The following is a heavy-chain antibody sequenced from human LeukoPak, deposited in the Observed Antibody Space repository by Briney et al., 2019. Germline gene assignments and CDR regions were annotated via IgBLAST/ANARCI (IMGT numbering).Heavy chain of an antibody. Sequence: PSETLSLTCAVYGGSFSGYYWSWIRQPPGKGLEWIGEINHSGSTNYNPSLESRVTISVDTSKNQFSLKLSSVTAADTAVYYCARGDSITMEWSYWGQGTLVTVSS. CDR2: INHSGST. V-gene: IGHV4-34*01. D-gene: IGHD3-10*01. CDR1: GGSFSGYY. J-gene: IGHJ4*02. CDR3: ARGDSITMEWSY.